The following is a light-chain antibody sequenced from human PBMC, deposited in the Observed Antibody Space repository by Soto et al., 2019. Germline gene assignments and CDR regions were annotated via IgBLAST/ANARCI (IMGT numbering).Light chain of an antibody. Sequence: DIQMTQSPSTLSASVGGRVTITCRASQSISIWLAWYQQKRGKAPKLLSYDASSLESGVPSRFRGSGSGTEFTLTISSLKPDDFETYYCQQYNNYSWTFGQGTKVDIK. J-gene: IGKJ1*01. CDR3: QQYNNYSWT. CDR1: QSISIW. V-gene: IGKV1-5*01. CDR2: DAS.